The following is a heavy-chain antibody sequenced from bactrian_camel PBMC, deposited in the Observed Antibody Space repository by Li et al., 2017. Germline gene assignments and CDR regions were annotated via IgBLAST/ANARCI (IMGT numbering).Heavy chain of an antibody. CDR2: YDNRNNKR. V-gene: IGHV3S31*01. D-gene: IGHD1*01. CDR1: GYNDRTKC. Sequence: DVQLVESGGGSVLPGGSLRLSCEVSGYNDRTKCMGWFRQAPGKEREGVASYDNRNNKRHYADSVKGRFAISRDNSKNSVYLQMDSLKLEDTAMYYCAANFGPYCSGPYLARRANFEGRGTQVTVS. J-gene: IGHJ4*01.